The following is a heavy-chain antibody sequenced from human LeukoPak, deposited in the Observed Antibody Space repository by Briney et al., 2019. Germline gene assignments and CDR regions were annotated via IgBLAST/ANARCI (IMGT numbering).Heavy chain of an antibody. Sequence: PGGSLRLSCAASGFTFSSYWMSWVRQAPGKGLEWVANIKQDGSEKYYVDSVKGRFTISRDNAKNSLYLQMNSLRAEDTAVYYCARVGWFGELFYDYWGQGTLVTVSS. CDR3: ARVGWFGELFYDY. D-gene: IGHD3-10*01. V-gene: IGHV3-7*01. CDR1: GFTFSSYW. CDR2: IKQDGSEK. J-gene: IGHJ4*02.